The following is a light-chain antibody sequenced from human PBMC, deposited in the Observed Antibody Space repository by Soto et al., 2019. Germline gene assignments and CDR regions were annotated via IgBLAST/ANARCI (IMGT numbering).Light chain of an antibody. Sequence: DIVMTQSPDSLAVSLGERATINCKSSQSVLYSSNNKNYLAWYQQKPGQPPELLIYWASTRESGVPDRFSGSGSGTDFTLTNSSLQAEDVAVYYCQQYYSSPYTFGQGTKLEIK. CDR2: WAS. J-gene: IGKJ2*01. CDR3: QQYYSSPYT. CDR1: QSVLYSSNNKNY. V-gene: IGKV4-1*01.